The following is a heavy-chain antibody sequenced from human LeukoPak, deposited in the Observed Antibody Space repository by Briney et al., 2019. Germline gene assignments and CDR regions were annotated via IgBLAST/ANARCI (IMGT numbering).Heavy chain of an antibody. CDR3: ARNGPYGGLDY. Sequence: ASVKVSCKAPGGTFSSYAISWVRQAPGQGLEWMGGIIPIFGTANYAQKFQGRVTITADESTSTAYMELSSLRSEDTAVYYCARNGPYGGLDYWGQGTLVTVSS. J-gene: IGHJ4*02. CDR2: IIPIFGTA. D-gene: IGHD4-23*01. CDR1: GGTFSSYA. V-gene: IGHV1-69*13.